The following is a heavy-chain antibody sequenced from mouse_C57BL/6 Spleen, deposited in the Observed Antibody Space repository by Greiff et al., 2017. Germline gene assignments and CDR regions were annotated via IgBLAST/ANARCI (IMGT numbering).Heavy chain of an antibody. Sequence: QVQLQQSGAELVKPGASVKISCKASGYAFSSYWMNWVKQRPGKGLEWIGQIYPGDGDTNYNGKFKGKATLTADKSSSTAYMQLSSLTSEDSAVYFCARDDGYSLQYYFDYWGQGTTLTVSS. V-gene: IGHV1-80*01. CDR1: GYAFSSYW. CDR2: IYPGDGDT. J-gene: IGHJ2*01. CDR3: ARDDGYSLQYYFDY. D-gene: IGHD2-3*01.